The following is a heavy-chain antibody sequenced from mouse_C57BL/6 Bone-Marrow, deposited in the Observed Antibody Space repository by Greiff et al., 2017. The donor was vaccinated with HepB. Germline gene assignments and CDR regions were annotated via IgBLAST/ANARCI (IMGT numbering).Heavy chain of an antibody. Sequence: EVKLMESGGGLVKPGGSLKLSCAASGFTFSSYAMSWVRQTPEKRLEWVATISDGGSYTYYPDNVKGRFTISRDNAKNNLYLQMSHLKSEDTAMYYCARDEDYFWGQGTSVTVSS. J-gene: IGHJ4*01. CDR1: GFTFSSYA. V-gene: IGHV5-4*01. CDR3: ARDEDYF. CDR2: ISDGGSYT.